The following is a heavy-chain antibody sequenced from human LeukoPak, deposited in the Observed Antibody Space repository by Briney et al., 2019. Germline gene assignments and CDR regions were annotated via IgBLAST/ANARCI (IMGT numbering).Heavy chain of an antibody. CDR3: ARAGSLTTVVTGPYYFDY. J-gene: IGHJ4*02. Sequence: GGSLRLSCAASGFTFSSYWMSWVRQAPGKGLEWVANIKQDGSEKYYVDSVKGRFTISRDNSKNTLYLQMNSLRAEDTAVYYCARAGSLTTVVTGPYYFDYWGQGTLVTVSS. CDR2: IKQDGSEK. V-gene: IGHV3-7*01. CDR1: GFTFSSYW. D-gene: IGHD4-23*01.